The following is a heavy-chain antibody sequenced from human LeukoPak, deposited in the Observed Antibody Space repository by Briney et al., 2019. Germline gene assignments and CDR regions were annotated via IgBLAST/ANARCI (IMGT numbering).Heavy chain of an antibody. Sequence: GGSLRLSCAASGFTFSSYAMHWVRQAPGKGLEWVAVISYDGSNKYYADSVKGRFTISRDNSKNTLYLQMNSLRAEDTAVYYCARDWQIAVAGTDLFLDYWGQGTLVTVSS. CDR2: ISYDGSNK. J-gene: IGHJ4*02. CDR1: GFTFSSYA. V-gene: IGHV3-30-3*01. CDR3: ARDWQIAVAGTDLFLDY. D-gene: IGHD6-19*01.